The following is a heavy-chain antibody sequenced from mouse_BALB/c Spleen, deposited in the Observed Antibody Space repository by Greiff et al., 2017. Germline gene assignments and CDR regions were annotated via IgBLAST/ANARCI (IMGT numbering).Heavy chain of an antibody. CDR2: ISNGGGST. J-gene: IGHJ3*01. D-gene: IGHD2-3*01. V-gene: IGHV5-12-2*01. CDR3: ARQEDGYFWFAY. CDR1: GFTFSSYT. Sequence: EVQRVESGGGLVQPGGSLKLSCAASGFTFSSYTMSWVRQTPEKRLEWVAYISNGGGSTYYPDTVKGRFTISRDNAKNTLYLQMSSLKSEDTAMYYCARQEDGYFWFAYWGQGTLVTVSA.